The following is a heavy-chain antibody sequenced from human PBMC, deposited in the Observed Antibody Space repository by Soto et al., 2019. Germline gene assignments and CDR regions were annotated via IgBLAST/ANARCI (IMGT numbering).Heavy chain of an antibody. J-gene: IGHJ4*02. D-gene: IGHD6-19*01. V-gene: IGHV1-18*01. Sequence: ASVKVSCKASGYTFTTYDISWVRQAPGQGLEWMGRISTYNGNTNYPQSLQGRLTLTTDTSISTAYLQWSSLKASDTAMYYCARRIAVDVAGFDYWGQGTLVTVSS. CDR1: GYTFTTYD. CDR3: ARRIAVDVAGFDY. CDR2: ISTYNGNT.